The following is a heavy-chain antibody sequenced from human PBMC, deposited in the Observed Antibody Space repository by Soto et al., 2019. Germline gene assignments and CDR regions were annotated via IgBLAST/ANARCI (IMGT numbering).Heavy chain of an antibody. CDR3: ATSYDVDAFDI. CDR2: IYYSGST. Sequence: SSETLSLTCAVYGGSFSGYYWSWIRQPPGKGLEWIGYIYYSGSTNYNPSLKSRVTISVDKSKNQFSLKLSSVTAADTAVYYCATSYDVDAFDIWGQGTMVTVSS. CDR1: GGSFSGYY. V-gene: IGHV4-59*01. J-gene: IGHJ3*02. D-gene: IGHD5-12*01.